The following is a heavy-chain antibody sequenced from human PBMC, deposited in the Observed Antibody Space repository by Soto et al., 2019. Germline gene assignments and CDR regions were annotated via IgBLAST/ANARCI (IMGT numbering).Heavy chain of an antibody. Sequence: PGESLKISCKGSGYSFTSYWISWVRQMPGKGLEWMGRIDPSDSYTNYSPSFGGHVTISADKSISTAYLQWSSLKASDTAMYYCARQIYDSDTGPNFQYYFDSWGQGTPVTVSS. D-gene: IGHD3-22*01. CDR3: ARQIYDSDTGPNFQYYFDS. CDR2: IDPSDSYT. V-gene: IGHV5-10-1*01. CDR1: GYSFTSYW. J-gene: IGHJ4*02.